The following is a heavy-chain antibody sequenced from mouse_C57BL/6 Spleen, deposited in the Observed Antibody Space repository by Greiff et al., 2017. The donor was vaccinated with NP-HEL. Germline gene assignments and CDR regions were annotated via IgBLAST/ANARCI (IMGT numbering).Heavy chain of an antibody. D-gene: IGHD2-12*01. CDR3: TREGETIAWFAY. V-gene: IGHV1-15*01. Sequence: VQLQQSGAELVRPGASVTLSCKASGYTFTDYEMHWVKQTPVHGLEWIGAIDPETGGTAYNQKFKGKAILTADKSSSTAYMELRSLTSEYSAVYYCTREGETIAWFAYWGQGTLVTVSA. CDR1: GYTFTDYE. CDR2: IDPETGGT. J-gene: IGHJ3*01.